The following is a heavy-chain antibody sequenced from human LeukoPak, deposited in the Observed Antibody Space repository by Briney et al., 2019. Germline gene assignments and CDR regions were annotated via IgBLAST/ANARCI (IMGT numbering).Heavy chain of an antibody. CDR3: ARLKGYSSGWYPSHYFDY. D-gene: IGHD6-19*01. J-gene: IGHJ4*02. Sequence: YYTGRTYYNPSLKSRVTMSLDTSKNQFSLKLSSVTAADTAVYYCARLKGYSSGWYPSHYFDYWGQGTLVTVSS. V-gene: IGHV4-59*08. CDR2: YYTGRT.